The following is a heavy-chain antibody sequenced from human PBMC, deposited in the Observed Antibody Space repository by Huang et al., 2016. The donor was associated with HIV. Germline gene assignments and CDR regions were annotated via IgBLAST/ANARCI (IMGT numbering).Heavy chain of an antibody. J-gene: IGHJ4*02. CDR1: GEALSEYA. V-gene: IGHV1-69*13. CDR3: ARDRGGWGTYRFTGNDY. D-gene: IGHD3-16*02. Sequence: QVQLVQSGPEVKKPGSSVKVSCKASGEALSEYAFNWVRQAPRHGLEGMGGIIPSFGTAKYAQKFECRLTITADESTNTGYMGLSRLEFEDTAVYYCARDRGGWGTYRFTGNDYWGQGTLVTVSS. CDR2: IIPSFGTA.